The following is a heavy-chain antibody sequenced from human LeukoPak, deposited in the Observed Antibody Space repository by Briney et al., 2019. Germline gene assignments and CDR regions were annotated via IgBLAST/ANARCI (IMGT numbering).Heavy chain of an antibody. J-gene: IGHJ4*02. V-gene: IGHV1-8*01. CDR1: GYTFTSYD. CDR2: MNPNSGNT. CDR3: AREYYDILTGYRLYDY. D-gene: IGHD3-9*01. Sequence: ASVKVSCKASGYTFTSYDINWVRQATGQGLEWMGWMNPNSGNTGYAQKFQGRVTMTRNTSISTAYMELSSLRSEDTAVYYCAREYYDILTGYRLYDYWGQGTLVTVSS.